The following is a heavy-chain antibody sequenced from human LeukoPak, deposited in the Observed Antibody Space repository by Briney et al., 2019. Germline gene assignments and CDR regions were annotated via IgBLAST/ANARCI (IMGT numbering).Heavy chain of an antibody. Sequence: PGGSLRLSCAASGFTFSSYGMHWVRQAPGKGLEWVAVIWYDGSNKYYADSVKGRFTISRDNSKNTLYLQMNSLRAEDTAVYYCARVWGSSGLDYWGREPWSPSPQ. J-gene: IGHJ4*02. CDR1: GFTFSSYG. D-gene: IGHD6-19*01. CDR3: ARVWGSSGLDY. CDR2: IWYDGSNK. V-gene: IGHV3-33*01.